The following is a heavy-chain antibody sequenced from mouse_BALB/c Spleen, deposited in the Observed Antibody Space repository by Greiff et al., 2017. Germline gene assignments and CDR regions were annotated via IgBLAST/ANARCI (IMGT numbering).Heavy chain of an antibody. D-gene: IGHD1-1*01. CDR2: ISSGSSTI. CDR3: ARSLHYYGSRDYAMDY. V-gene: IGHV5-17*02. CDR1: GFTFSSFG. Sequence: EVKLVESGGGLVQPGGSRKLSCAAPGFTFSSFGMHWVRQAPEKGLEWVAYISSGSSTIYYADTVKGRFTISRDNPKNTLFLQMTSLRSEDTAMYYCARSLHYYGSRDYAMDYWGQGTSVTVSS. J-gene: IGHJ4*01.